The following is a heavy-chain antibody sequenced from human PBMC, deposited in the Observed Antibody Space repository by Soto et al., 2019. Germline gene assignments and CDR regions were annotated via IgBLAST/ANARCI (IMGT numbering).Heavy chain of an antibody. V-gene: IGHV4-59*01. CDR1: GGSISSYY. CDR3: ARGASSSFRKLYYYYMDV. J-gene: IGHJ6*03. CDR2: IYYSGST. Sequence: SETLSLTCTVSGGSISSYYWSWIRQPPGKGLEWIGYIYYSGSTNYNPSLKSRVTISVDTSKNQFSLKLSSVTAADTAVYYCARGASSSFRKLYYYYMDVWGKGTTVTVSS. D-gene: IGHD6-6*01.